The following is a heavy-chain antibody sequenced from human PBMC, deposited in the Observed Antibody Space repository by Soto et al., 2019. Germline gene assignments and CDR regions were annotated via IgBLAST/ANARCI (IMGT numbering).Heavy chain of an antibody. Sequence: EVQLLESGGGLVQPGGSLRLSCAASGFTFSSYAMSWVRQAPGKGLEWVSAISGSGGSTYYADSVKGRFTISRDNSKNTLYLQMNSLRAEDTAVYYCASHGDYVPDYYYYGMDVWGQGTTVTVSS. CDR2: ISGSGGST. CDR3: ASHGDYVPDYYYYGMDV. CDR1: GFTFSSYA. V-gene: IGHV3-23*01. D-gene: IGHD4-17*01. J-gene: IGHJ6*02.